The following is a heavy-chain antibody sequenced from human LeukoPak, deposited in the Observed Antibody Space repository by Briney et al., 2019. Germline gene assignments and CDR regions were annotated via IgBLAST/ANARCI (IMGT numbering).Heavy chain of an antibody. CDR1: GYSFTSYW. CDR2: IYPGDSDI. Sequence: GESLKISCKSSGYSFTSYWIAWVRQMPGKGLEWMGIIYPGDSDIRYNPSFQGQVTISADKSISTAYLQWSSLKASDTAMYYCARHLEEYFDYRGQGTLVAVSS. CDR3: ARHLEEYFDY. V-gene: IGHV5-51*01. J-gene: IGHJ4*02. D-gene: IGHD1-1*01.